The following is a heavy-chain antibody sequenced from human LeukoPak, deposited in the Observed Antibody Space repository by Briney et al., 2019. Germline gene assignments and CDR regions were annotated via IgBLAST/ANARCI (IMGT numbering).Heavy chain of an antibody. CDR2: ISSTGTTI. CDR3: ARTYGSGSPNWFDP. V-gene: IGHV3-48*03. D-gene: IGHD3-10*01. CDR1: GFTFSSYE. Sequence: GGSLRLSCAASGFTFSSYEMNWVRQAPGKGLEWVSYISSTGTTIYYADSVKGRFTISRDNAKNSLYLQMNSLRAEDTAVYYCARTYGSGSPNWFDPWGQGTLATVSS. J-gene: IGHJ5*02.